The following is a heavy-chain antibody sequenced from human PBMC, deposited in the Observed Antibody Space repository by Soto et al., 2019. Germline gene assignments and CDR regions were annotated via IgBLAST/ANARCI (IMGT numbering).Heavy chain of an antibody. CDR1: GFTFSSYG. J-gene: IGHJ3*02. V-gene: IGHV3-30*18. D-gene: IGHD3-22*01. CDR2: ISYDGSNK. Sequence: TGGSLRLSCAASGFTFSSYGMHWVRQAPGKGLEWVAVISYDGSNKYYADSVKGRFTISRDNSKNTLYLQMNSLRAEDTAVYYCAKPTYYYDSSGYAFDIWGQGTMVTVSS. CDR3: AKPTYYYDSSGYAFDI.